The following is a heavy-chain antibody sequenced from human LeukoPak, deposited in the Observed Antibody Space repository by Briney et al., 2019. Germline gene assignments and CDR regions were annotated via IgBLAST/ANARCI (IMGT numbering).Heavy chain of an antibody. J-gene: IGHJ4*02. CDR3: ARDVGEYCSSVSCYASDY. CDR2: INPSSGGT. CDR1: GYTFTSYG. Sequence: ASVKVSCKASGYTFTSYGISWVRQAPGQGLECMGWINPSSGGTNYAQKFQGRVTMTRDTSVSTAYMELSRLRSDDTAIYYCARDVGEYCSSVSCYASDYWGQGTLVTVSS. V-gene: IGHV1-2*02. D-gene: IGHD2-2*01.